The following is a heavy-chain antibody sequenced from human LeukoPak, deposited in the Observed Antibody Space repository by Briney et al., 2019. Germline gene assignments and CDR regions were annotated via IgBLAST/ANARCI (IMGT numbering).Heavy chain of an antibody. CDR2: ISADGTST. CDR1: GFTFDDYV. D-gene: IGHD6-19*01. CDR3: ARDMAGSCPDY. J-gene: IGHJ4*02. Sequence: GGSLRLSCAASGFTFDDYVMHWVRQAQGKGLEWVSMISADGTSTYYADSVKGRFTTSSDNSRNSLYLHLDSLRTDDTALYYCARDMAGSCPDYWGQGTLVTVSS. V-gene: IGHV3-43*02.